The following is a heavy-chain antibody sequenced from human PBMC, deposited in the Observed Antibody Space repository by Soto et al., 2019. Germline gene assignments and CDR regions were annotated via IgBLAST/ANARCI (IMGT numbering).Heavy chain of an antibody. CDR3: ARDDYADHSDY. J-gene: IGHJ4*02. D-gene: IGHD4-17*01. CDR2: XGAYNXKP. V-gene: IGHV1-24*01. CDR1: GCTLTELS. Sequence: XSVKVSCKVSGCTLTELSMHWVRQAPGKGLEWMGCXGAYNXKPNYEKKLQXXVTMTKDXXKSKDYMEMRSLRSDDTAVYYCARDDYADHSDYCGQGTLVTVSS.